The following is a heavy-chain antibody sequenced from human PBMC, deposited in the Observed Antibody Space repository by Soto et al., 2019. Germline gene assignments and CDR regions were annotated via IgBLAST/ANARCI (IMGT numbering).Heavy chain of an antibody. V-gene: IGHV4-4*07. J-gene: IGHJ5*02. CDR1: GGSISSYY. D-gene: IGHD3-10*01. CDR2: IYTSGST. CDR3: ARDNVNYYGSGSYYNPSWFDP. Sequence: SETLSLTCTVSGGSISSYYWSWIRQPAGKGLEWIGRIYTSGSTNYNPSLKSRVTMSVDTSKNQFSLKLSSVTAADTAVYYCARDNVNYYGSGSYYNPSWFDPWGQGTLVTVS.